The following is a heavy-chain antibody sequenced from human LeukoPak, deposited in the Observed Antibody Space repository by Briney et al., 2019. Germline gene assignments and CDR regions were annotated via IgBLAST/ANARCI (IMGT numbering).Heavy chain of an antibody. V-gene: IGHV3-33*01. Sequence: PGRSLRLSCAASGFSFSSYGMHWVRQAPGKGLEWVAVIWYDGSNKNCADSVKGRLAISRDNSKNTLYLQMNSLRVEDTAVYYCASHGGLWGQGTLVTVSS. CDR2: IWYDGSNK. CDR1: GFSFSSYG. J-gene: IGHJ4*02. D-gene: IGHD5-12*01. CDR3: ASHGGL.